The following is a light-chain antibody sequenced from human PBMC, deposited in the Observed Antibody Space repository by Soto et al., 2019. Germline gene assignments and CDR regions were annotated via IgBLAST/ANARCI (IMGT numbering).Light chain of an antibody. J-gene: IGLJ7*01. CDR1: SSDVGGYTY. V-gene: IGLV2-14*01. Sequence: QSALTQPASVSGSPGQSITISFAGTSSDVGGYTYVSWYQQHPGKAPKLMIYDVSNRPSGVSNRFSGSKSGNTASLTISGLQAEDEADYYCTSYTSSSTPYVFGGGTQLTVL. CDR3: TSYTSSSTPYV. CDR2: DVS.